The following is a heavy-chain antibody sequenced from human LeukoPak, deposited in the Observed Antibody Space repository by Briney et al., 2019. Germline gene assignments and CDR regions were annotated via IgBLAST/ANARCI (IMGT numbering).Heavy chain of an antibody. CDR3: ARYGSGTSYITNYFDY. J-gene: IGHJ4*02. Sequence: TGGSLRLSCAASGFTFSSYSMNWVRQAPGKGLEWVSYISSDSRTIYYADSVKGRFTISRDNAKNSLYLQMKGLRDEDTAVYYCARYGSGTSYITNYFDYWGQGTLVTVSS. CDR2: ISSDSRTI. CDR1: GFTFSSYS. V-gene: IGHV3-48*02. D-gene: IGHD3-10*01.